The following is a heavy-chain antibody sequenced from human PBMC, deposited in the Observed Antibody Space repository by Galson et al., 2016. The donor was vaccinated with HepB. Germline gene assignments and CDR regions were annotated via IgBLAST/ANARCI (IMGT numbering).Heavy chain of an antibody. CDR2: IYYSGST. CDR1: GGSISSAGFY. V-gene: IGHV4-31*03. Sequence: TLSLTCSVSGGSISSAGFYWTWIRQLPGRGLEWIGYIYYSGSTFYNPSLQSRVTMSVDTSNNQFSLRLNSVTAADTAVYYCARDNVMGAKNWFDPWGQGTLVTVSS. CDR3: ARDNVMGAKNWFDP. J-gene: IGHJ5*02. D-gene: IGHD1-26*01.